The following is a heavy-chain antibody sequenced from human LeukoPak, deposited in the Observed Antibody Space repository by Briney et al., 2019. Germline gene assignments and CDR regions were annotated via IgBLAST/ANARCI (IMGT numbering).Heavy chain of an antibody. D-gene: IGHD4-17*01. CDR3: ARDRPTVTTPAIGYYYGMDV. Sequence: GASVKVSCKASGYTFTGYYMHWVRQAPGQGLEWMGWINPNSGGTNYAQKFQGRVTMTRDTSISTAYMELSRLRSDDTAVYYCARDRPTVTTPAIGYYYGMDVWGQGTTVTVSS. J-gene: IGHJ6*02. CDR2: INPNSGGT. CDR1: GYTFTGYY. V-gene: IGHV1-2*02.